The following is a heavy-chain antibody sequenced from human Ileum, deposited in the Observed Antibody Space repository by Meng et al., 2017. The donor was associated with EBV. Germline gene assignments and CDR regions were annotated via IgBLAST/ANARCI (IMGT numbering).Heavy chain of an antibody. CDR1: EYTFTNYY. Sequence: QVQLVQPGAEVRKPGASVKVSCETSEYTFTNYYMQWVRQAPGQGLEWMGIITPSVGSTFYAQKFRGRVSVTRDTSTSTVYMELTSLKFEDTAVYYCARAGGPGGRSQFDNWGQGTLVTVAS. CDR3: ARAGGPGGRSQFDN. J-gene: IGHJ4*02. CDR2: ITPSVGST. V-gene: IGHV1-46*01. D-gene: IGHD1-26*01.